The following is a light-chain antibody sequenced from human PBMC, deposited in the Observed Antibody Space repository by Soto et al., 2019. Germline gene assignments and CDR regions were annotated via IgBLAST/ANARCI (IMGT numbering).Light chain of an antibody. J-gene: IGLJ1*01. CDR1: SSDVGRHNA. CDR2: DVS. Sequence: QSALTQPASVSGSPGQSITISCSGTSSDVGRHNAVSWYQQHPGKVPQLMIYDVSIRPSGIYDRLSASKSGNMASLTISGLQAEDEADYYCSSYRVGGSYVFGTGTKLTVL. CDR3: SSYRVGGSYV. V-gene: IGLV2-14*03.